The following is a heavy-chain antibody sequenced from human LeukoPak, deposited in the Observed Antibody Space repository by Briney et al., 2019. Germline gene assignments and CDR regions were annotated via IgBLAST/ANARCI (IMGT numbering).Heavy chain of an antibody. V-gene: IGHV4-30-2*01. CDR1: GGSISSGGYS. CDR3: ARTYYYDSSGYPDY. D-gene: IGHD3-22*01. CDR2: IYHSGST. Sequence: PSETLSLTCAVSGGSISSGGYSWSWLRQPPGKGLEWIGYIYHSGSTYYNPSLKSRVTISVDRSKNQFSLKLSSVTAADTAVYYCARTYYYDSSGYPDYWGQGTLVTVSS. J-gene: IGHJ4*02.